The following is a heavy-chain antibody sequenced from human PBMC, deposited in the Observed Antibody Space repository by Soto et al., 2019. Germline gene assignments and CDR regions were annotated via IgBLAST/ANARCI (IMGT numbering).Heavy chain of an antibody. CDR2: IYPGDSDT. CDR1: GYSFTSYW. CDR3: ASQSRLSYYGMDV. V-gene: IGHV5-51*01. D-gene: IGHD5-12*01. Sequence: PGESLKISCQGSGYSFTSYWIGWVRQMPGKGLEWMGIIYPGDSDTRYSPSFQGQVTISADKSISTAYLQWSSLKASDTAMYYCASQSRLSYYGMDVWGQGTTVTVSS. J-gene: IGHJ6*02.